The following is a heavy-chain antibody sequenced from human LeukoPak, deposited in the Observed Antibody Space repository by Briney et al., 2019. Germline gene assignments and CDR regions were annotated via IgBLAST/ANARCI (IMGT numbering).Heavy chain of an antibody. Sequence: GGSLRLSCAASVFTFSSYSMNWVRQAPGKGLEWVSSISSSSSYIYYADSVKGRFTISRDNAKNSLYLQMNRLRAEDTAVYYCARDSSGSFDYWGQGTLVTVSS. CDR3: ARDSSGSFDY. V-gene: IGHV3-21*01. J-gene: IGHJ4*02. D-gene: IGHD1-26*01. CDR2: ISSSSSYI. CDR1: VFTFSSYS.